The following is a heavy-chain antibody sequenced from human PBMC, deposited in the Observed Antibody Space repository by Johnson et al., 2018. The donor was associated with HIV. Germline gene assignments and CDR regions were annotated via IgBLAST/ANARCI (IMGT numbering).Heavy chain of an antibody. CDR1: GFTFSSYA. Sequence: QVQLVESGGGVVQPGRSLRLSCAASGFTFSSYAMHWVRQAPGKGLEWVAVISYDGSNKYYADSVKGRFTISRDNSKNTVYLQMNSLRPEDTAVYYCAKLRVGATPPSTSLDVFDIWGQGTMVTVSS. J-gene: IGHJ3*02. D-gene: IGHD1-26*01. V-gene: IGHV3-30-3*01. CDR3: AKLRVGATPPSTSLDVFDI. CDR2: ISYDGSNK.